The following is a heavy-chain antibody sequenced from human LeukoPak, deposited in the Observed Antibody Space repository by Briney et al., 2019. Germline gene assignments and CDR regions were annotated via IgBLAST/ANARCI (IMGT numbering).Heavy chain of an antibody. CDR1: GFTSTSYA. CDR2: ISYDGSYK. D-gene: IGHD1-14*01. V-gene: IGHV3-30-3*01. Sequence: GGSLRLSCAASGFTSTSYAIHWVRRAPGKGLEWVAVISYDGSYKYYADSVKGRFTMSRDYSKNTVYLQMNSLRVEDTAVYYCARAAGTTTGAMDVWGQGTMGTVSS. J-gene: IGHJ6*02. CDR3: ARAAGTTTGAMDV.